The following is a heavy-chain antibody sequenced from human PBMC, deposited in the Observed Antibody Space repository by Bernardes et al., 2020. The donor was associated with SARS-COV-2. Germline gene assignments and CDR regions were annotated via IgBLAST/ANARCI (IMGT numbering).Heavy chain of an antibody. J-gene: IGHJ3*01. V-gene: IGHV2-5*01. D-gene: IGHD3-22*01. CDR2: IYWNDDK. CDR1: GFSLTTTGVG. Sequence: GPTLVKPTQTLKLTCTISGFSLTTTGVGVGWIRQPPGKALEWLALIYWNDDKRYSASLRSRVAITKDTSTNQVVLTMTNVDPLDTATYFGSHPSRYYSDTDGYYSPDAFDVWGQGTMVAVSS. CDR3: SHPSRYYSDTDGYYSPDAFDV.